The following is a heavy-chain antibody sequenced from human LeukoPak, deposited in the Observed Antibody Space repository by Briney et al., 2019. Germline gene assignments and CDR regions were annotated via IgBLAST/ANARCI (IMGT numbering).Heavy chain of an antibody. Sequence: GESLKISCKGSGYSFTSYWIGWVRQMPGKGLEWMGIIYPGDSDTRYSPSFQGQVTISADKSISTAYLQWSSLKASDTAMYYCARFPPTYYYDSSGYYFDYWGQGTLVTVSS. CDR1: GYSFTSYW. D-gene: IGHD3-22*01. V-gene: IGHV5-51*01. CDR3: ARFPPTYYYDSSGYYFDY. J-gene: IGHJ4*02. CDR2: IYPGDSDT.